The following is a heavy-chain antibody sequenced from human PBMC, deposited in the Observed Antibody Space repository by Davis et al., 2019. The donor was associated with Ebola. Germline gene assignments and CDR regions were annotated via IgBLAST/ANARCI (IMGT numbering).Heavy chain of an antibody. D-gene: IGHD3-10*01. CDR3: ARDRLLLWFREWGHFDY. V-gene: IGHV6-1*01. CDR1: GDSVSRNSAA. CDR2: TYYRSRWYN. J-gene: IGHJ4*02. Sequence: SQTLSLTCAISGDSVSRNSAAWTWIRQSPSRGLEWLGRTYYRSRWYNDYAVSVKSRITINPDTSKNQFSLQLNSVTPEDTAVYYCARDRLLLWFREWGHFDYWGQGTLVTVSS.